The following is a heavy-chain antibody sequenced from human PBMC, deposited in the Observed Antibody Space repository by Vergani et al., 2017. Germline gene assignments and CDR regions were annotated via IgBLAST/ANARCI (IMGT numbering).Heavy chain of an antibody. V-gene: IGHV3-23*04. CDR3: AKGAIGPLLSFGEYFDY. Sequence: EVQLVESGGGLVKPGGSLRLSCAASGFTFSSYAMSWVRQAPGKGLEWVSAISGSGGSTYYADSVKGRFTISRDNSKTTLYLQMNSLRAEDTALYSCAKGAIGPLLSFGEYFDYWGQGTLVTVSS. J-gene: IGHJ4*02. CDR2: ISGSGGST. D-gene: IGHD3-10*01. CDR1: GFTFSSYA.